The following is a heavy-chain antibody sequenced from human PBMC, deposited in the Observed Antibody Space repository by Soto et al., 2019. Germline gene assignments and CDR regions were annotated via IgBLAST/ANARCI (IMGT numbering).Heavy chain of an antibody. J-gene: IGHJ4*02. Sequence: QLQLQESGPGLVKPSETLSLTCTVSVGSISSSSYYWGWIRQPPGKGLEWIGRIYYSGSTYYNPSLKRRVTISVDTSKNQFSLKLSSVTAADTAVYYCATRYEYCSSTSCDLGIPVLDYWGQGTLVTVSS. CDR3: ATRYEYCSSTSCDLGIPVLDY. CDR1: VGSISSSSYY. V-gene: IGHV4-39*01. D-gene: IGHD2-2*01. CDR2: IYYSGST.